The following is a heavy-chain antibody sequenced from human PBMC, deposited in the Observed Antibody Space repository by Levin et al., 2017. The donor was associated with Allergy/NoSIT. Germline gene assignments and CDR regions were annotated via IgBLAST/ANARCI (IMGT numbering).Heavy chain of an antibody. CDR2: IIPILGIA. CDR1: GGTFSSYA. CDR3: ARDQGCSSTSCYKPGRKTRYYYGMDV. V-gene: IGHV1-69*04. J-gene: IGHJ6*02. D-gene: IGHD2-2*02. Sequence: GASVKVSCKASGGTFSSYAISWVRQAPGQGLEWMGRIIPILGIANYAQKFQGRVTITADKSTSTAYMELSSLRSEDTAVYYCARDQGCSSTSCYKPGRKTRYYYGMDVWGQGTTVTVSS.